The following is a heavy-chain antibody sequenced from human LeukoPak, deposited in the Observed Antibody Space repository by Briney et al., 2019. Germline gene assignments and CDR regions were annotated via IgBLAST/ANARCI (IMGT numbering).Heavy chain of an antibody. D-gene: IGHD1-26*01. J-gene: IGHJ4*02. CDR2: INHSGST. CDR3: ARMGGVYDY. Sequence: EIHSPTRAVYGGSFSGYCWRWIRQPPGKGRGWIGEINHSGSTNYNPSLKSRVTISVDTSKNQFSLKLSSVTAADSAVYYCARMGGVYDYWGQGTLVTVSS. V-gene: IGHV4-34*01. CDR1: GGSFSGYC.